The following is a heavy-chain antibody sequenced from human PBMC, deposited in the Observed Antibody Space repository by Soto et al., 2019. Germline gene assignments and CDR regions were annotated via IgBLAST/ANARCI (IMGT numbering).Heavy chain of an antibody. D-gene: IGHD5-12*01. CDR1: GGSISRGCYY. J-gene: IGHJ4*02. V-gene: IGHV4-31*03. CDR2: IYYSGST. CDR3: ARGGRGYSGYDSNFLGY. Sequence: SETLSLTCTVSGGSISRGCYYWSWIRQHPGKGLEWIGYIYYSGSTYYNPSLKSRVTISVDTSKNQFSLKLSSVTAADTAVYYCARGGRGYSGYDSNFLGYWGQGTLVTVSS.